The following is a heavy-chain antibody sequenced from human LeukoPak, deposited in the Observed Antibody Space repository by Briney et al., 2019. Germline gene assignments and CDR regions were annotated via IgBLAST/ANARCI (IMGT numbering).Heavy chain of an antibody. V-gene: IGHV3-72*01. Sequence: GGSLRLSCAASGFTFSDHYVDWVRQAPGKGLEWVGRIRNKANSYTTEYAASVKGRFTISRDDSKNSLYLQMNSLKTEDTAVYYCASPAYRDYGYFLYWGQGTLVTVSS. CDR3: ASPAYRDYGYFLY. CDR2: IRNKANSYTT. D-gene: IGHD4-17*01. CDR1: GFTFSDHY. J-gene: IGHJ4*02.